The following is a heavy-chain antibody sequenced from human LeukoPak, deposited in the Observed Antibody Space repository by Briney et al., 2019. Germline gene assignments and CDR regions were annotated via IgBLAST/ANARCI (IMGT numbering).Heavy chain of an antibody. CDR3: ASSHSGAYYDY. J-gene: IGHJ4*02. Sequence: PGVSLRLSCAASGLTFSSNAIHWVRQAPGNGLEWVAAISYDGSNKYYADSVKGRFTISRDNSKNTQFLQMNSLRAEDTAVYHCASSHSGAYYDYWGQGTLVTVSS. CDR2: ISYDGSNK. D-gene: IGHD1-26*01. V-gene: IGHV3-30*04. CDR1: GLTFSSNA.